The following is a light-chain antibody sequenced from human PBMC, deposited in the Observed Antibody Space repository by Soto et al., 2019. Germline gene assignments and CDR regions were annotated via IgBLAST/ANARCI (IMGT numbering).Light chain of an antibody. V-gene: IGKV3-20*01. CDR1: QSVSSSY. CDR2: GAS. CDR3: QQYGSLPIT. Sequence: EIVLTQSPGTLSLSPGERATLSCRASQSVSSSYLAWYQQKPGQAPRLLIYGASSRATGIPDRFSGSGSGTDFTLTISRLEPEDLAVYYCQQYGSLPITFGQGTRLEIK. J-gene: IGKJ5*01.